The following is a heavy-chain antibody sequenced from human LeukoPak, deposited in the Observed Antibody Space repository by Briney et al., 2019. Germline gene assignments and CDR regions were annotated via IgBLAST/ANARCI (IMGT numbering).Heavy chain of an antibody. CDR2: ISGSGGST. J-gene: IGHJ4*02. Sequence: GGSLRLSCAASGFTFSSYGMSWVRQAPGKGLEWVSAISGSGGSTSYADSVKGRFTISRDNSKNTLYLQMNSLRAEDTAVYYCAKDTAYGSGNSFDYWGQGTLVTVSS. CDR1: GFTFSSYG. CDR3: AKDTAYGSGNSFDY. V-gene: IGHV3-23*01. D-gene: IGHD3-10*01.